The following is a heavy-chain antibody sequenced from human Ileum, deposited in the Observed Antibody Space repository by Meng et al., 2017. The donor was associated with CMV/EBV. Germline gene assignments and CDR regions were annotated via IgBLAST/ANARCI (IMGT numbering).Heavy chain of an antibody. CDR1: GDSVSSNTVA. J-gene: IGHJ4*02. CDR2: TYYRSKWYN. D-gene: IGHD3-10*01. V-gene: IGHV6-1*01. CDR3: ARDYYGSGTYSYLFDY. Sequence: SQTLSLTCAISGDSVSSNTVAWNCIRQSPSRGLEYLGRTYYRSKWYNDYAVSVKGRIVINPDTSKNQFSLQLNSVTPEDTAVYYCARDYYGSGTYSYLFDYWGQGTLVTVSS.